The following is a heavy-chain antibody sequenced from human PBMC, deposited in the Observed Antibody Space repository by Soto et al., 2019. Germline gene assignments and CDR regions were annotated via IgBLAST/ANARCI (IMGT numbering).Heavy chain of an antibody. CDR3: ARAGYCSSTSCYTFHDAFDI. D-gene: IGHD2-2*02. Sequence: SETLSLTCAVSGGSISSGGYSWSWIRQPPGKGLEWIGYIYHSGSTYYNPSLKSRVTISVDRSKNQFSLKLSSVTAADTAVYYCARAGYCSSTSCYTFHDAFDIWGQGTMVTVS. CDR1: GGSISSGGYS. V-gene: IGHV4-30-2*01. CDR2: IYHSGST. J-gene: IGHJ3*02.